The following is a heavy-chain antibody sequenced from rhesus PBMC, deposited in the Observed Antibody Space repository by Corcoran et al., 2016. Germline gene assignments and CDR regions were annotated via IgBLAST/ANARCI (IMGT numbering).Heavy chain of an antibody. CDR2: IDSIGRT. CDR1: GGAISGYW. Sequence: QLQLQASGPGLVKSSETLSFTCAVSGGAISGYWWSWIRQPPGKGLEWIGRIDSIGRTAYNPSLERRVTISRDPSKNQFSLKLSSVTAADTAVYYCARDGSGFYYGLDSWGQGVVVTVSS. J-gene: IGHJ6*01. V-gene: IGHV4-160*01. D-gene: IGHD2-21*01. CDR3: ARDGSGFYYGLDS.